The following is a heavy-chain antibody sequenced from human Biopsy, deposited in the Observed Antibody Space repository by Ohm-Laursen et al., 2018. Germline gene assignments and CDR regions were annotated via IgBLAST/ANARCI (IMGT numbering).Heavy chain of an antibody. CDR1: GFSLNTRGMS. D-gene: IGHD2-2*02. CDR3: ARIPILVVPAAIVYRHRRHLQGLDV. V-gene: IGHV2-70*16. CDR2: IDWDDAK. J-gene: IGHJ6*02. Sequence: PTQTLTLTCTLSGFSLNTRGMSVIWIRQPPGKALEWLARIDWDDAKFYSESLKTRLTISKGTSENHVVLTLSDVAPVDTATYYCARIPILVVPAAIVYRHRRHLQGLDVWGQGTTVIVSS.